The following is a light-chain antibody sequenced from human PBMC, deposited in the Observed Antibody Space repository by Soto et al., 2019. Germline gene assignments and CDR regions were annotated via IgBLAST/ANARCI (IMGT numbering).Light chain of an antibody. CDR1: QSVTTF. V-gene: IGKV3-11*01. CDR2: DAS. CDR3: QQRTNSPLT. Sequence: EIVLTQSPVTLSLSPGERATLSCRASQSVTTFLAWYQQKPGQAPRLLIDDASKRATGIPARFSGSGSGTDFTLTISSLEPEDFAVYYCQQRTNSPLTFGGGTKVEIK. J-gene: IGKJ4*01.